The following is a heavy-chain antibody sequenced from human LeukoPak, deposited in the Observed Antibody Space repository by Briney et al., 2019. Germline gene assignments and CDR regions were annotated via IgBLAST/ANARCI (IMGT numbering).Heavy chain of an antibody. CDR2: IYYSGST. J-gene: IGHJ6*02. Sequence: SETLSRTCTVSGGFIGTYYWSWLRQPPGKGLEWTGYIYYSGSTNYNPSLKSRVTISVDSSKDQFSLKLSSVTAADTAVYYCARAPYGDYRYGMDVWGQGTTVTVSS. V-gene: IGHV4-59*01. CDR3: ARAPYGDYRYGMDV. CDR1: GGFIGTYY. D-gene: IGHD4-17*01.